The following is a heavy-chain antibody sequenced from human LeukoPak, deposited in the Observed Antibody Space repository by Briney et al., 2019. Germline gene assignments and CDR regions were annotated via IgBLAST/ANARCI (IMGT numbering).Heavy chain of an antibody. J-gene: IGHJ4*02. CDR3: ARLGYSSGWSPGPGDY. CDR1: GGSFSGYY. V-gene: IGHV4-34*01. Sequence: SETLSLTCAVYGGSFSGYYWSWIRQPPGKGLEWIGEINHSGSTNYNPSLKSRVTISVDTSKNQFSLKLSSVTAADTAVYYCARLGYSSGWSPGPGDYWGQGTPVTVSS. CDR2: INHSGST. D-gene: IGHD6-19*01.